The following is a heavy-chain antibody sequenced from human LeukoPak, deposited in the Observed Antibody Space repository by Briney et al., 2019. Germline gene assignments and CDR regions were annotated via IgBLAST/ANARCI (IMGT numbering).Heavy chain of an antibody. D-gene: IGHD3-10*01. CDR2: INHSGST. CDR3: ARGRVSRLLWFGELLYGGYFDY. Sequence: SETLSLTCTVSGGSISSSSYYWGWIRQPPGKGLEWIGEINHSGSTNYNPSLKSRVTISVDTSKNQFSLKLSSVTAADTAVYYCARGRVSRLLWFGELLYGGYFDYWGQGTLVTVSS. J-gene: IGHJ4*02. V-gene: IGHV4-39*07. CDR1: GGSISSSSYY.